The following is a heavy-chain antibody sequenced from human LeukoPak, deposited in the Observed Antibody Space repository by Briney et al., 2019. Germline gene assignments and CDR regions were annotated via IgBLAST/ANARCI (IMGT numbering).Heavy chain of an antibody. Sequence: ASVKVSCKASGYTFTSYYMHWERQAPGQGLEWMGRINPNSGGTNYAQKFQGRVTMTRDTSISTAYMELSRLRSDDTAVYYCASTNPPYYDSTGEGDNWFDPWGQGTLVTVSS. D-gene: IGHD3-22*01. CDR1: GYTFTSYY. CDR2: INPNSGGT. V-gene: IGHV1-2*06. J-gene: IGHJ5*02. CDR3: ASTNPPYYDSTGEGDNWFDP.